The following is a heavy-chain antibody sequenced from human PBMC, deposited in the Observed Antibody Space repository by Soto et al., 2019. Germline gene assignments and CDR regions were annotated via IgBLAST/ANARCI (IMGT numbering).Heavy chain of an antibody. J-gene: IGHJ4*02. CDR2: VYNDGSA. V-gene: IGHV4-4*02. CDR1: GVSISSGNW. CDR3: ARLVYDSRLNYLYFDH. D-gene: IGHD3-22*01. Sequence: SETLSLTCDVSGVSISSGNWWSWVRQPPGKGLEWIAKVYNDGSAHYHPSLESRATISVDRSKNQFSLRLSSVTAADTGKYYCARLVYDSRLNYLYFDHWGQGTLVTVSS.